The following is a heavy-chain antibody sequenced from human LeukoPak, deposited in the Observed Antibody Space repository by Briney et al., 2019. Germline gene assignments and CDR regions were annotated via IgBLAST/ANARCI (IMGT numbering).Heavy chain of an antibody. D-gene: IGHD1-20*01. V-gene: IGHV3-21*01. Sequence: KSGGSLRLSCVASGFTFSTYSMNWVRQAPGKGLEWVSFISTSSNYIYYADSVKGRFTISRDNAKNSLYLQMNSLRAEDTAVYYCARDNWIEAHYFDYWGQGTLVTVSS. J-gene: IGHJ4*02. CDR2: ISTSSNYI. CDR1: GFTFSTYS. CDR3: ARDNWIEAHYFDY.